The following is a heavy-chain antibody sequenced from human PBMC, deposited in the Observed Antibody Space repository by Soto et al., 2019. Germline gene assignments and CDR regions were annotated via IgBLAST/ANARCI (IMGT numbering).Heavy chain of an antibody. Sequence: TETLSLTIPVSGGSISSYYWSWIRQPPGKGLEWIGYIYYSGSTNYNPSLKSRVNISVDTSKNQFSLKLSSVTAADTAVYYCARGYSSSWRVGWFDPWGQGTLVTVSS. J-gene: IGHJ5*02. CDR2: IYYSGST. V-gene: IGHV4-59*08. CDR3: ARGYSSSWRVGWFDP. CDR1: GGSISSYY. D-gene: IGHD6-13*01.